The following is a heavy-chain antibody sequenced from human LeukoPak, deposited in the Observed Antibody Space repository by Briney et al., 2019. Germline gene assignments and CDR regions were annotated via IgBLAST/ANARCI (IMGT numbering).Heavy chain of an antibody. D-gene: IGHD4-11*01. CDR1: GFTFSNYA. V-gene: IGHV3-30*18. CDR2: ISYDGTNK. Sequence: GGSLRLSCAASGFTFSNYAIHWVRQAPGKGLEWLAGISYDGTNKYYADSVKGRFTISRDNSKNTLNLHMNSLRAEDTAVYYCAKEVTVTKVSVTLMIDYWGQGTLVTVSS. CDR3: AKEVTVTKVSVTLMIDY. J-gene: IGHJ4*02.